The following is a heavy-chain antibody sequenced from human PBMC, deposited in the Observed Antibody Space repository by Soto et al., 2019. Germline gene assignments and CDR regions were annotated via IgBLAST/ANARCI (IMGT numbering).Heavy chain of an antibody. D-gene: IGHD3-3*02. J-gene: IGHJ6*02. Sequence: QVQLQQWGAGLLKPSETLSLTCAVYGGSFRNYYWTWMSKAPGKGLGWIGEINHSGGTNYNSSLKSRVNISLDTSRNQFSLILYSVTAADTAVYYCARDRQYSQFWSGYQYEGPYAMDVWGQGTTVTVSS. V-gene: IGHV4-34*02. CDR3: ARDRQYSQFWSGYQYEGPYAMDV. CDR2: INHSGGT. CDR1: GGSFRNYY.